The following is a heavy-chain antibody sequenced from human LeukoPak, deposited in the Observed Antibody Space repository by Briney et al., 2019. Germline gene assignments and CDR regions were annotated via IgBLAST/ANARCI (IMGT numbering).Heavy chain of an antibody. CDR2: IYYSGST. CDR1: GGSISSSSYY. J-gene: IGHJ4*02. D-gene: IGHD4-23*01. Sequence: TSETLSLTCTVSGGSISSSSYYWGWIRQPPGKGLEWIGSIYYSGSTYYNPSLKSRVTISVDTSKNQFSLKLSSVTAADTAVYYCARERGGIYYGGNSGQDYWGQGTLVTVSS. CDR3: ARERGGIYYGGNSGQDY. V-gene: IGHV4-39*07.